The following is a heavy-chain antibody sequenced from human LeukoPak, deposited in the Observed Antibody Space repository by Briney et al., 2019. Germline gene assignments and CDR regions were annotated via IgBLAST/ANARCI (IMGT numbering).Heavy chain of an antibody. CDR1: GYTFSGDH. V-gene: IGHV1-2*06. J-gene: IGHJ4*02. D-gene: IGHD1-26*01. CDR2: IIPSSGAT. CDR3: ARDRNLYSGSFAS. Sequence: ASVKVSCKASGYTFSGDHMHWVRQAPGQGLEWMGRIIPSSGATHFSQNFQGRVTMTRDTSISTAYMELSRLTSDDTAVYYCARDRNLYSGSFASWGQGTLVTVSS.